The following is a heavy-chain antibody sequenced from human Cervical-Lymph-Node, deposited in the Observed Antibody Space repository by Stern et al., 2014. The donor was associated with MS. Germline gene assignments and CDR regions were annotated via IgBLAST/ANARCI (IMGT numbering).Heavy chain of an antibody. J-gene: IGHJ4*02. CDR2: INPTGDNA. D-gene: IGHD4-17*01. CDR1: GYSFTTYY. CDR3: ATSVTTLSQFDY. Sequence: VQLVESGAEVKKPGASVKVPCKASGYSFTTYYVQWVRQAPGQGLEWMGTINPTGDNADYAQKFQGTVTMTRDTSTSTVHMELTSLRSDDTAVYYCATSVTTLSQFDYWGQGTLVTVSS. V-gene: IGHV1-46*01.